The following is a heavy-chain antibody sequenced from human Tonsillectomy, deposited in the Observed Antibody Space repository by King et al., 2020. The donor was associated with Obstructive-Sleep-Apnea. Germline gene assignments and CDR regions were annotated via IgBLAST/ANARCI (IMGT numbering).Heavy chain of an antibody. V-gene: IGHV1-2*02. CDR1: GYSFIGYY. J-gene: IGHJ4*02. CDR3: ASEYYNILTGYSALNY. Sequence: VQLVESGAEVKKPGASVKVSCKASGYSFIGYYMHWVRQAPGQGLEWMGWINPNSGGTNFAQKFQGRVTMTRDTSISTAYMELSRRRSDDTAVYYCASEYYNILTGYSALNYWGQGTLVTVSS. CDR2: INPNSGGT. D-gene: IGHD3-9*01.